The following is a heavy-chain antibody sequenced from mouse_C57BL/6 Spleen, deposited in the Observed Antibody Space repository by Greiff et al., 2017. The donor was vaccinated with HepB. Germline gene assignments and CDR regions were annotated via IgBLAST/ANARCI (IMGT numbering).Heavy chain of an antibody. CDR3: ARDRTNWAPVDY. D-gene: IGHD4-1*02. J-gene: IGHJ2*01. V-gene: IGHV5-4*01. Sequence: EVHLVESGGGLVKPGGSLKLSCAASGFTFSSYAMSWVRQTPEKRLEWVATISDGGSYTYYPDNVKGRFTISRDNAKNNLYLQMSHLKSEDTAMYYCARDRTNWAPVDYWGQGTTLTVSS. CDR1: GFTFSSYA. CDR2: ISDGGSYT.